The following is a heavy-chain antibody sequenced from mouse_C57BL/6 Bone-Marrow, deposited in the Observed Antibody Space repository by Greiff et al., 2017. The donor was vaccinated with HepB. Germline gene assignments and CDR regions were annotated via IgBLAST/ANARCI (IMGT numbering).Heavy chain of an antibody. J-gene: IGHJ2*01. CDR3: APYLGY. CDR2: IDPSDSYT. D-gene: IGHD5-5*01. Sequence: QLQLQQPGAELVKPGASVKLSCKASGYTFTSYWMQWVKQRPGQGLEWIGEIDPSDSYTNYNQKFKGKATLTVDTSSSTAYMQLSSLTSEDSAVYYCAPYLGYWGQGTTLTVSS. CDR1: GYTFTSYW. V-gene: IGHV1-50*01.